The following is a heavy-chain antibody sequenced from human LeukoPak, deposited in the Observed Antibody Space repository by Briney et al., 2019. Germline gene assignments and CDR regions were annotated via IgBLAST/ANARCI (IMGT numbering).Heavy chain of an antibody. Sequence: ASVKVSCKASGYTFTSYGINWVRQAPGQGLEWMGWISACNGDTNYAQKLQGRVTMTTDTSTSTAYMELRSLRSDDTAVYYCATTSHYVDIAATIPYGIYYFDYWGQGTLVTVSS. V-gene: IGHV1-18*01. D-gene: IGHD5-12*01. CDR1: GYTFTSYG. CDR2: ISACNGDT. J-gene: IGHJ4*02. CDR3: ATTSHYVDIAATIPYGIYYFDY.